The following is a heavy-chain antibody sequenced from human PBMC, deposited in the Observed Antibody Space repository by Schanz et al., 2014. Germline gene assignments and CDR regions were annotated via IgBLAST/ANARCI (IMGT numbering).Heavy chain of an antibody. V-gene: IGHV3-30*18. CDR2: ISYDGSTK. D-gene: IGHD1-20*01. J-gene: IGHJ4*02. Sequence: QVQLVESGGGVVQPGRSLRLSCAASGFTFSTYSIHWVRQAPGKGLEWVAVISYDGSTKYYADSVKGRITISRDNSKNTLYLQMNSLRGEDTAVYYCAKDQGNWNGGLGLDYWGQGTLVTVSS. CDR1: GFTFSTYS. CDR3: AKDQGNWNGGLGLDY.